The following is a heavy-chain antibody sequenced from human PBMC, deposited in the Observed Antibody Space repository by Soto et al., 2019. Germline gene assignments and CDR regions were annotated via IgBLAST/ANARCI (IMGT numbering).Heavy chain of an antibody. Sequence: XXSLRLSCAASWFTVTSNYMSWVRQAPGKGLEWVSVIXSGGSXYYADYVKGRXXISRHNSXXTLYIQMNSLRAEETAVYYCARHDIWFGELFDYWGQGTLVTVSS. CDR2: IXSGGSX. CDR3: ARHDIWFGELFDY. CDR1: WFTVTSNY. D-gene: IGHD3-10*01. J-gene: IGHJ4*02. V-gene: IGHV3-53*04.